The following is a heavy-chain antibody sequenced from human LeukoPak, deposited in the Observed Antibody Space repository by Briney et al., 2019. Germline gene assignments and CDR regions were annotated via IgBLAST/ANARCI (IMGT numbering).Heavy chain of an antibody. J-gene: IGHJ4*02. V-gene: IGHV4-39*01. D-gene: IGHD3-10*01. CDR3: ARLKVRGVNHRRDFDY. CDR1: GGSISSSSYY. Sequence: KPSETLSPTCTVSGGSISSSSYYWGWIRQPPGKGLEWIGSIYYSGSTYYNPSLKSRVTISVDTSKNQFSLKLSSVTAADTAVYYCARLKVRGVNHRRDFDYWGQGTLVTVSS. CDR2: IYYSGST.